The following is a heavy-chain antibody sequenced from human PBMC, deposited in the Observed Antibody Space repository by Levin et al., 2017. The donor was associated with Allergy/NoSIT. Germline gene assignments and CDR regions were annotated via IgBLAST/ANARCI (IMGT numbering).Heavy chain of an antibody. CDR3: AKHQGSSSWYPFDS. V-gene: IGHV3-23*01. Sequence: PVGSLRLSCAASGLTFSKYAMSWVRQAPGKGLEWVAAIGGSGGSTFYADSVKGRLTISRDNSKNTLYLQMNSLRAEDTAVYYCAKHQGSSSWYPFDSWGQGTLVTVSS. J-gene: IGHJ4*02. CDR1: GLTFSKYA. D-gene: IGHD6-13*01. CDR2: IGGSGGST.